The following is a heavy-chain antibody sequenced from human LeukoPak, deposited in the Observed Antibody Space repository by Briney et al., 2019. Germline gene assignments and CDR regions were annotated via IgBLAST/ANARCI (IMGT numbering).Heavy chain of an antibody. CDR1: GFTFSSYW. CDR2: IKQDGSEK. D-gene: IGHD4-17*01. Sequence: PGGSLRLSCAASGFTFSSYWMSWVRQAPGKGLEWVANIKQDGSEKYYVDCVKGRFTISRDNAKNSLYLQMNSLRAEDTAVYYCAREFYGDYNDAFDIWGQRTMVTVSS. J-gene: IGHJ3*02. V-gene: IGHV3-7*01. CDR3: AREFYGDYNDAFDI.